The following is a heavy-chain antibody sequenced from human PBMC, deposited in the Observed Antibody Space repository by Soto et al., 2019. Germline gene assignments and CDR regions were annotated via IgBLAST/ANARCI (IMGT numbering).Heavy chain of an antibody. Sequence: PGESLKISCKGSGYSFTSYWIGWVRQMPGKGLEWMGIIYPGDSDTRYSPSFQGQVTISADKSISTAYLQWSSLKASDTAMYYCARHDQWGIAAAGTGYYFDYWGQGTLVTVSS. CDR3: ARHDQWGIAAAGTGYYFDY. D-gene: IGHD6-13*01. CDR1: GYSFTSYW. CDR2: IYPGDSDT. V-gene: IGHV5-51*01. J-gene: IGHJ4*02.